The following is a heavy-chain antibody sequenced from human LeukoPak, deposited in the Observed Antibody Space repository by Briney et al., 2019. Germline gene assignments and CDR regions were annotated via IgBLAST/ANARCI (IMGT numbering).Heavy chain of an antibody. Sequence: GGSLRLSCAASGFTFSSYAMSWVRQAPGKGLEWVSDISGSGGSTNYADSVKGRFTISRDNAKNALYLQMNSLRAEDTAVYYCAKDLHYGSADYWGQGTLVTVSS. CDR3: AKDLHYGSADY. CDR2: ISGSGGST. V-gene: IGHV3-23*01. D-gene: IGHD3-10*01. J-gene: IGHJ4*02. CDR1: GFTFSSYA.